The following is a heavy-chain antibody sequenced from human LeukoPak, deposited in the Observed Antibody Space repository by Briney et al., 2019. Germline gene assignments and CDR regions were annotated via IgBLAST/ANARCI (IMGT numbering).Heavy chain of an antibody. CDR2: ISGSGGST. V-gene: IGHV3-23*01. CDR3: AKDPIIAAAGTNGYFDY. J-gene: IGHJ4*02. Sequence: PGGSLRLSCAASGFTFSSYAMSWVRQAPGKGLEWVSAISGSGGSTYYADSVKGRFTISRDNSKNTLYLQMNSLRAEDTAVYYCAKDPIIAAAGTNGYFDYWGQGTLVTVSS. D-gene: IGHD6-13*01. CDR1: GFTFSSYA.